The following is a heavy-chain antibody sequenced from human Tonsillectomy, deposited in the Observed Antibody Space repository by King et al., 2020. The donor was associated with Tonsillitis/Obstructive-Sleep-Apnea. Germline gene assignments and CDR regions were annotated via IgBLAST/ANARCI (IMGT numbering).Heavy chain of an antibody. CDR3: ARDYCSSTSCYQRYFDY. V-gene: IGHV1-18*01. CDR2: ISAYNGNT. Sequence: VQLVESGAEVKKPGASVKVSCKASGYTFTSSGISWVRQAPGQGLEWMGWISAYNGNTNYAQKLQGRVTMTTDTSTSTAYMELRSLRSDDTAVYYCARDYCSSTSCYQRYFDYWGQGTLVTVSS. D-gene: IGHD2-2*01. CDR1: GYTFTSSG. J-gene: IGHJ4*02.